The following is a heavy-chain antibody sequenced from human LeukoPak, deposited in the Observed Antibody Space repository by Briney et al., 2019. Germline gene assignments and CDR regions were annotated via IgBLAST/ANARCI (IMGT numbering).Heavy chain of an antibody. D-gene: IGHD1-26*01. CDR2: ISAYNGNT. CDR1: GYTFTSYG. J-gene: IGHJ4*02. Sequence: DSVTDSRPAHGYTFTSYGISWMRQDPEQALQQMGCISAYNGNTNYAQKLQGRVTMPTDTPTRTAYMELRSLRSDHTAVYYCARDLSWELLPMEYWAQGTLVTVSS. CDR3: ARDLSWELLPMEY. V-gene: IGHV1-18*01.